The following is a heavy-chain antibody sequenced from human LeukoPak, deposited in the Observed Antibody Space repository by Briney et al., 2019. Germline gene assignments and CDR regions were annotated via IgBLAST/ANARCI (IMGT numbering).Heavy chain of an antibody. V-gene: IGHV1-69*02. Sequence: SSVKVSCKASGGTFSSYTISWVRQAPGQGLEWMGRIIPILGIANYAQKFQGRVTSTADKSTSTAYMELSSLRSEDTAVYYCARRDYDFWSGSEGNWFDPWGQGTLVTVSS. CDR1: GGTFSSYT. CDR2: IIPILGIA. D-gene: IGHD3-3*01. J-gene: IGHJ5*02. CDR3: ARRDYDFWSGSEGNWFDP.